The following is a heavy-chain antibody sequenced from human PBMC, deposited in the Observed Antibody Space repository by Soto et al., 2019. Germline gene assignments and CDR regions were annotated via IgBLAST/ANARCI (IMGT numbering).Heavy chain of an antibody. J-gene: IGHJ3*02. CDR1: GFTFSNYG. CDR2: IWFDGSKE. V-gene: IGHV3-33*01. CDR3: ARFNGGNYAGTFDI. Sequence: QVQLVESGGGAVQPGRSLRLSCAASGFTFSNYGMHWVRQAPGKGLEWVAVIWFDGSKEFYADSVKGRFTISRDNSKNSLYLPMNSLRAEDTAVFYCARFNGGNYAGTFDIWGQGTMVTVSS. D-gene: IGHD2-21*02.